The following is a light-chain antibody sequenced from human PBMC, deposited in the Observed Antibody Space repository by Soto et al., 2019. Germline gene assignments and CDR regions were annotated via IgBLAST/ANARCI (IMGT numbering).Light chain of an antibody. J-gene: IGKJ1*01. V-gene: IGKV1-8*01. CDR3: LHTFSFPRT. Sequence: AMRMTKPPSPLSAYTDDRVTITCRASQDVSGYVAWYQQKPGKPPRLLIYAASTLQTGVPSRFGGSGSGTEFILTINPLQDEDCATYYCLHTFSFPRTCGQGTKVDIK. CDR1: QDVSGY. CDR2: AAS.